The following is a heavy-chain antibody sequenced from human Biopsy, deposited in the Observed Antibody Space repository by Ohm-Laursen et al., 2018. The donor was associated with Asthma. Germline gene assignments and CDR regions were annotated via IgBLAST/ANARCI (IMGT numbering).Heavy chain of an antibody. CDR2: ISKDASTQ. D-gene: IGHD1-1*01. CDR3: VRDGTDDAFDI. CDR1: GFTFSNFA. J-gene: IGHJ3*02. V-gene: IGHV3-30*01. Sequence: SLRLSCAATGFTFSNFAIHWVRQAPGKGLEWVGVISKDASTQDYADSVKGRFTMARDNSKNTLDLQMNSLREEDTAVYYCVRDGTDDAFDIWGQGTVVSVSS.